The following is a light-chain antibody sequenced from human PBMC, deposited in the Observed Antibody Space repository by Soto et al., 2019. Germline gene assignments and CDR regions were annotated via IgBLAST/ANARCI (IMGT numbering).Light chain of an antibody. V-gene: IGKV1-33*01. CDR2: DAS. J-gene: IGKJ2*01. Sequence: DSQMTQSPSSLSASVGDRVTITCQASQDITNYLNWYRQIPGKAPKLLIYDASNLERGVPSRLSGSGSGTHFTFTISRLQAEDIATYYCQQYDNLPPDTFGQGTKLEI. CDR3: QQYDNLPPDT. CDR1: QDITNY.